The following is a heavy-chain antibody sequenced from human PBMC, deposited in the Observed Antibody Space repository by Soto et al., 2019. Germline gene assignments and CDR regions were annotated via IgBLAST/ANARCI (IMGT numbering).Heavy chain of an antibody. CDR2: ISGDNVNT. CDR3: ARGRKGSWVDALDI. V-gene: IGHV1-18*04. Sequence: ASVKVSCKASGYTFTSHGINWVRQAPGQGLEWMACISGDNVNTNYAQKLQGRVTLTTDTSTNTAYMEMTDLRADDTAVYYCARGRKGSWVDALDICGQGTMVTVSS. CDR1: GYTFTSHG. J-gene: IGHJ3*02. D-gene: IGHD3-16*01.